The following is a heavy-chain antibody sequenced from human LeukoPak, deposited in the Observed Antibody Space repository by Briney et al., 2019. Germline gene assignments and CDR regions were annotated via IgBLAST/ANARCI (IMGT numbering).Heavy chain of an antibody. J-gene: IGHJ3*02. V-gene: IGHV1-69*02. Sequence: ASVKVSCKSSGGTFSSYTISWVRQAPGQGLEWMGRIIPILGIANYAHKFQGRVTITPDKSTTTAYMELSSLRSEATAVYYCASVEMATSRAFDIGGQGRMVTVSS. CDR3: ASVEMATSRAFDI. D-gene: IGHD5-24*01. CDR2: IIPILGIA. CDR1: GGTFSSYT.